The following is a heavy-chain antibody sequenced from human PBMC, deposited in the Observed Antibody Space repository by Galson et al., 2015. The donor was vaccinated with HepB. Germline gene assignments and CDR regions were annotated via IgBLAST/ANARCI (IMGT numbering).Heavy chain of an antibody. CDR3: ARGTAAGTSYYGMDV. Sequence: SLRLSCAASGFTFSSYSMNWVRQAPGKGLEWVSSISSSSSYIYYADSVKGRFTISRDNAKNSLYLRMNSLRAEDTAVYYCARGTAAGTSYYGMDVWGQGTTVTVSS. V-gene: IGHV3-21*01. CDR1: GFTFSSYS. CDR2: ISSSSSYI. D-gene: IGHD6-13*01. J-gene: IGHJ6*02.